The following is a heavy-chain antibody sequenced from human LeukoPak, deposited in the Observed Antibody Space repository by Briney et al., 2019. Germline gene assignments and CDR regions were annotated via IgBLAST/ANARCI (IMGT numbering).Heavy chain of an antibody. CDR1: GGSISSGGYS. J-gene: IGHJ3*02. D-gene: IGHD3-10*01. CDR3: ARARILSGAFDI. V-gene: IGHV4-30-2*01. CDR2: IYHSGST. Sequence: SETLSLTCAVSGGSISSGGYSWSWIRQPPGKGLEWIGYIYHSGSTYYNPSLKSRVTISVDRSKNQFSLKLSSVTAADTAVYYCARARILSGAFDIWGQGTMVTVSS.